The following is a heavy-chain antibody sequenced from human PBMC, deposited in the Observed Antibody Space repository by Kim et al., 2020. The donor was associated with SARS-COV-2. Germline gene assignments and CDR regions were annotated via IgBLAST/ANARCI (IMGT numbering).Heavy chain of an antibody. J-gene: IGHJ4*02. V-gene: IGHV3-23*01. CDR3: AKPDYGDYGYDD. D-gene: IGHD4-17*01. Sequence: STDHVKGRLTISEDNSKNTLYLQMNSLRAEDTAVYYCAKPDYGDYGYDDWGQGTLVTVSS.